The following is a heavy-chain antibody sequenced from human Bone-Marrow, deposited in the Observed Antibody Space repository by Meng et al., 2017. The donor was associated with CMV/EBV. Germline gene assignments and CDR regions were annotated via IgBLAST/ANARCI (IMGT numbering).Heavy chain of an antibody. CDR2: IYYSGST. CDR1: GGSISSYY. V-gene: IGHV4-59*01. Sequence: SETLSLTCTVSGGSISSYYWSWIRQPPGKGLEWIGYIYYSGSTNYNPSLKSRVTISVDTSKNQFSLKLSSVTAADTAVYYCARNQAYYDFRSGYQHYYYGMDVWGQGTTVTVSS. J-gene: IGHJ6*02. CDR3: ARNQAYYDFRSGYQHYYYGMDV. D-gene: IGHD3-3*01.